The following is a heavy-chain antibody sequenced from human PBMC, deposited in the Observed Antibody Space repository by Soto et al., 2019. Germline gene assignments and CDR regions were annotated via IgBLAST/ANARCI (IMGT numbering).Heavy chain of an antibody. V-gene: IGHV3-43*01. CDR1: GFTFDDYT. Sequence: GGSLRLSCAASGFTFDDYTMHWVRQAPGKGLEWVSLISWDGGSTYYADSVKGRFTISRDNSKNSLYLQMNSLRTEDTALYYCAKGSDSSGYLLDYWGQGTLVTVSS. D-gene: IGHD3-22*01. CDR2: ISWDGGST. J-gene: IGHJ4*02. CDR3: AKGSDSSGYLLDY.